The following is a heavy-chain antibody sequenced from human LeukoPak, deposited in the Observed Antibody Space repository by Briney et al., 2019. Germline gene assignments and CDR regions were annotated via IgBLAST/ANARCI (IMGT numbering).Heavy chain of an antibody. J-gene: IGHJ4*02. CDR1: GGSFSGYY. Sequence: PSETLSLTCAVYGGSFSGYYWNWIRQPPRQGLELIGEINHSGSTNYNPSLKSRVTISVDTSKNQFSLKMSSVTAADTAVYYCARAVQGIAVQSLDYWGQGTLVTVSS. CDR2: INHSGST. V-gene: IGHV4-34*01. CDR3: ARAVQGIAVQSLDY. D-gene: IGHD6-19*01.